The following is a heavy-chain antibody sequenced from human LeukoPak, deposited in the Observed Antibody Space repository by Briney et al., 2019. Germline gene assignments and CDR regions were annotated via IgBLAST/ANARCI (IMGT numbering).Heavy chain of an antibody. J-gene: IGHJ5*02. Sequence: GRSLRLSCAASGFTFSSYGMHWVCQAPGKGLEWVAVISYDGSNKYYADSVKGRFTISRDNTKNTLYLQMNSLRAEDTAVYYCAKAGYSSRHNWFDPWGQGTLVTVSS. D-gene: IGHD6-13*01. V-gene: IGHV3-30*18. CDR3: AKAGYSSRHNWFDP. CDR1: GFTFSSYG. CDR2: ISYDGSNK.